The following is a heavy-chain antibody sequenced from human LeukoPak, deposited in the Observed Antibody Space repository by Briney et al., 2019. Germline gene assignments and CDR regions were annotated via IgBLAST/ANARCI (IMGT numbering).Heavy chain of an antibody. CDR3: TRSRHSSSWYSYYYYMDV. CDR1: GFTFSGSA. D-gene: IGHD6-13*01. CDR2: IRSKANSYAT. J-gene: IGHJ6*03. Sequence: GGSLTLSCAASGFTFSGSAMHWVRQASGKGLEWVGRIRSKANSYATAYAASVKGRFTISRDDSKNTAYLQMNSLKTEDTAVYYCTRSRHSSSWYSYYYYMDVWGKGTTVTVSS. V-gene: IGHV3-73*01.